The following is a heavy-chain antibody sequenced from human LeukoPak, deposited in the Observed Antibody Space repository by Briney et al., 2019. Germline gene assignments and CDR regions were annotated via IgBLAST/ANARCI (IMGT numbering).Heavy chain of an antibody. J-gene: IGHJ4*02. CDR1: GYTFTGYY. Sequence: ASVKVSCKASGYTFTGYYMHWVRQAPGQGLEWMGGIIPIFGTANYAQKFQGRVTITADKSTSTAYMELSSLRSEDTAVYYCARVRDGYTIIDYWGQGTLVTVSS. CDR2: IIPIFGTA. V-gene: IGHV1-69*06. D-gene: IGHD5-24*01. CDR3: ARVRDGYTIIDY.